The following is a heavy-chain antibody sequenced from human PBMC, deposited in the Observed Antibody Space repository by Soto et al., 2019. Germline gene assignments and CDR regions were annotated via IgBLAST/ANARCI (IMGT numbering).Heavy chain of an antibody. J-gene: IGHJ5*02. CDR2: ISGVGGNT. CDR1: GFTFSSFA. Sequence: GGSLRLSCAASGFTFSSFAMSWVRQAPGKGLEWVSGISGVGGNTYYADSVKGRFTISRDNSKNTLHLQMNSLRAEDTAVYYCAKDGWNFPPDPWGQGTLVTVSS. V-gene: IGHV3-23*01. CDR3: AKDGWNFPPDP. D-gene: IGHD1-7*01.